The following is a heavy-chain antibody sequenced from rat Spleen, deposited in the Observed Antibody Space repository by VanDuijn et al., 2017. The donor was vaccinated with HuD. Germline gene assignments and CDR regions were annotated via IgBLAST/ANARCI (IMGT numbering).Heavy chain of an antibody. Sequence: EVQLVESGGGLVQPGRSLKLSCAASGFTYSNYVMVWVRQAPTKGLEWVASISTGGGNTYYRDSVKGRFTISRDNAKNTLYLQMDSLRSEDTATYYCAKTYYGYNWYFDYWGQGVMVTVSS. CDR2: ISTGGGNT. J-gene: IGHJ2*01. D-gene: IGHD1-9*01. CDR1: GFTYSNYV. CDR3: AKTYYGYNWYFDY. V-gene: IGHV5S13*01.